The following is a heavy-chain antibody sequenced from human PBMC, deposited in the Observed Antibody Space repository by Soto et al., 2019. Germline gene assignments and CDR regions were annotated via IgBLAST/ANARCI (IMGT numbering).Heavy chain of an antibody. CDR1: GFTFNSYA. V-gene: IGHV3-30-3*01. CDR2: ISYDGSNK. CDR3: ARSGPVGAPLGY. Sequence: PGGSLRLSCAASGFTFNSYAMHWVRQAPGKGLEWVAVISYDGSNKYYADSVKGRFTISRDNSKNTLYLQMNSLRAEDTAVYYCARSGPVGAPLGYWGQGTLVTVSS. J-gene: IGHJ4*02. D-gene: IGHD1-26*01.